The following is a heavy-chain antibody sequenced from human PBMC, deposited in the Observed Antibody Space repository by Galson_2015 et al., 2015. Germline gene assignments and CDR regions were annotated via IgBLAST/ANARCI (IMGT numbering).Heavy chain of an antibody. Sequence: SLRLSCAASGFTFGSYGMHWVRQAPGKGLEGVAVISYDESNKYYADSVKGRFTISRDNSKNTLYLQMNSLRAEDTGVYYCAKDRGYWELLLDFWGQGTLVTVSS. J-gene: IGHJ4*02. V-gene: IGHV3-30*18. D-gene: IGHD1-26*01. CDR3: AKDRGYWELLLDF. CDR1: GFTFGSYG. CDR2: ISYDESNK.